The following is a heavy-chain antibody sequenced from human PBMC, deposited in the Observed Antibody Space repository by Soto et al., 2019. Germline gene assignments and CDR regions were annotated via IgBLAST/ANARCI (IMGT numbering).Heavy chain of an antibody. D-gene: IGHD3-16*01. CDR2: IYYSGTT. Sequence: QLQLQESGPRLVKPSETLSLTCTVSGGSISSSTYYWGWIRQPPGKGLEWIGSIYYSGTTYYNPSLRSRVTISVDTSKNQFSLELNSVTAADTAVYYCATTRLRLFNWFDPWGQGTLVTVSS. CDR3: ATTRLRLFNWFDP. J-gene: IGHJ5*02. CDR1: GGSISSSTYY. V-gene: IGHV4-39*01.